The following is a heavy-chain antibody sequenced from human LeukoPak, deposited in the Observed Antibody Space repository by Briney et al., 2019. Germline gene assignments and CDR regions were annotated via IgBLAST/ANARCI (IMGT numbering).Heavy chain of an antibody. J-gene: IGHJ4*02. CDR2: ISYDGSNK. Sequence: GGSLRLSCAASGFTFSSYGMHWVRQAPGKGLEWVAVISYDGSNKYYADSVKGRFTISRDISKNTLYLQMNSLRAEDTAVYYCVRGGVDYWGQGTLVTVSS. V-gene: IGHV3-30*03. CDR1: GFTFSSYG. CDR3: VRGGVDY. D-gene: IGHD3-16*01.